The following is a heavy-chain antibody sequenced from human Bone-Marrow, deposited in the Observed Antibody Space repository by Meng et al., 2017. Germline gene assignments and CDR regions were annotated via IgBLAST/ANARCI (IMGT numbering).Heavy chain of an antibody. CDR3: AREGKTSGYDPYYDSYYYYYGMDV. CDR1: GFTFSSYW. V-gene: IGHV3-7*01. CDR2: IKQDGSEK. J-gene: IGHJ6*02. Sequence: GESLKISCAASGFTFSSYWMSWVRQAPGKGLEWVANIKQDGSEKYYVDSVKGRFTISRDNAKNSLYLQMNSLRAEDTAVYYCAREGKTSGYDPYYDSYYYYYGMDVWARGTSAT. D-gene: IGHD5-12*01.